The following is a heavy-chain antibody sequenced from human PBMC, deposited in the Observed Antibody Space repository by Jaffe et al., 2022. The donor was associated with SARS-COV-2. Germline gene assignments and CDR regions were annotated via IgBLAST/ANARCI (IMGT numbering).Heavy chain of an antibody. CDR3: ARGHHIGYPSSGSIPF. V-gene: IGHV3-30*04. CDR2: ISYDGSKK. J-gene: IGHJ4*02. CDR1: RFTFNNYA. Sequence: QVQLVESGGGVVQPGRSLRLSCAASRFTFNNYAMHWVRQAPGKGLEWVAIISYDGSKKYYADSVKGRFTISRDNSRNTLYLQMSSLRTEDTAVYYCARGHHIGYPSSGSIPFWGQGTLVTVSS. D-gene: IGHD3-22*01.